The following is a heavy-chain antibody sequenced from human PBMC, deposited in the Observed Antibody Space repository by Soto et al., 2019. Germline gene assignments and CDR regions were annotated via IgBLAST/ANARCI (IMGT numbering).Heavy chain of an antibody. J-gene: IGHJ5*02. CDR3: ARGGYRTLAWFDP. V-gene: IGHV4-59*01. D-gene: IGHD5-18*01. CDR2: IYHSGTT. CDR1: GGSISNYY. Sequence: QVQVQESGPGLVKPSETLSLTCTDSGGSISNYYWSWIRQSPGKGLEWIANIYHSGTTNYNLSLKGRVSISIDSSKNQVSLRLKSVTAADTAVYYCARGGYRTLAWFDPWGQGTLVTVSS.